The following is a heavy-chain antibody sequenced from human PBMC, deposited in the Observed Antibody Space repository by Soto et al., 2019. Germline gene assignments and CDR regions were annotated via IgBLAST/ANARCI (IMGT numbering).Heavy chain of an antibody. D-gene: IGHD2-2*01. CDR3: ARDHIVVVPAATLLDGMDV. Sequence: GGSLRLSCAASGFTFSSYGMHWVRQAPGKGLGWVAVIWYDGSNKYYADSVKGRFTISRDNSKNTLYLQMNSLRAEDTAVYYFARDHIVVVPAATLLDGMDVWGQGTTVAVAS. J-gene: IGHJ6*02. V-gene: IGHV3-33*01. CDR1: GFTFSSYG. CDR2: IWYDGSNK.